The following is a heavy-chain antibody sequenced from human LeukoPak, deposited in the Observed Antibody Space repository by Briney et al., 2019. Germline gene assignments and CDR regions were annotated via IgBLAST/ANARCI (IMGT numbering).Heavy chain of an antibody. D-gene: IGHD6-19*01. J-gene: IGHJ4*02. V-gene: IGHV3-23*01. CDR1: GFTFSTFSNYG. Sequence: GGSLRLSCAASGFTFSTFSNYGMSWVRQAPGKGMEWVSAISDSGGKTYYADSMKGRFTISRDNSKNTLYLQMNSLRAEDTAVYYCAKHGSGRYFDYWGQGTLVTVSS. CDR2: ISDSGGKT. CDR3: AKHGSGRYFDY.